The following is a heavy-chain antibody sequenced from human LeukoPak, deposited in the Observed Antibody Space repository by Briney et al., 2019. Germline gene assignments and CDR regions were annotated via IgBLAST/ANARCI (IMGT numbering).Heavy chain of an antibody. CDR3: ARVKGARAAAGTAFDY. J-gene: IGHJ4*02. CDR2: ISSSGSTI. Sequence: GGSLRLSCAASGFTFSDYYMSWIRQAPGKGLEWVSYISSSGSTIYYADSVKGRFTISSDNAKNSLYLQMNSLRAEDTAVYYCARVKGARAAAGTAFDYWGQGTLVTVSS. CDR1: GFTFSDYY. D-gene: IGHD6-13*01. V-gene: IGHV3-11*04.